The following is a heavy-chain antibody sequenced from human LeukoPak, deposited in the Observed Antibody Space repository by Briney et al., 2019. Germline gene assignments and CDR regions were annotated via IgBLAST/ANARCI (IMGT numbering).Heavy chain of an antibody. CDR2: IWYDGGNN. CDR1: GFTFSSYG. CDR3: ARHGSSAWLFDY. Sequence: GGSLGLSCAASGFTFSSYGMHWVRQAPGKGLEWVAVIWYDGGNNYHADSTKGRFTISRDNSKSTVYLQMNSLRAEDTAVYYCARHGSSAWLFDYWGQGTLVTVSS. D-gene: IGHD6-19*01. J-gene: IGHJ4*02. V-gene: IGHV3-33*08.